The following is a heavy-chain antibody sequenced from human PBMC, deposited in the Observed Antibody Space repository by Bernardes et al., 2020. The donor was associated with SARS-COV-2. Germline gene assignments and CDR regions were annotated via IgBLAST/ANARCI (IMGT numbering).Heavy chain of an antibody. CDR3: ARDPSGYDYGLGEGGWFAP. J-gene: IGHJ5*02. CDR1: GDSISSYF. Sequence: TLSLTCTVSGDSISSYFWTWIRQPPGKGLAWIGSVHHSGRTYYNPSLKSRVAISVDMSKNQFSLKLSSVTAADTAVYYCARDPSGYDYGLGEGGWFAPWGQGTLVTVSS. D-gene: IGHD5-12*01. CDR2: VHHSGRT. V-gene: IGHV4-59*01.